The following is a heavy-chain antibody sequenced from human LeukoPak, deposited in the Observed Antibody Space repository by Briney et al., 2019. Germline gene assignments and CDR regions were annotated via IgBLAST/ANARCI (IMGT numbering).Heavy chain of an antibody. CDR1: GFSFSVYA. V-gene: IGHV3-23*01. Sequence: GGSLRLSCAASGFSFSVYAMSWVRQAPGKGLEWVSSISGSGGRTYYTNSVKGRFTISRENFKNTVYLKMNNLGAEDTALYYCAKGGQDFDFWRFDYWGQGNLVIVSS. CDR2: ISGSGGRT. D-gene: IGHD3-3*01. J-gene: IGHJ4*02. CDR3: AKGGQDFDFWRFDY.